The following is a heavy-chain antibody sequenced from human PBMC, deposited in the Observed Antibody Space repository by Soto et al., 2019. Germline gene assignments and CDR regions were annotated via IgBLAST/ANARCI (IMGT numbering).Heavy chain of an antibody. J-gene: IGHJ3*02. Sequence: QVQLQESGPGLVKPSETLSLTCTVSGGSISSYYWSWIRQPPGKGLEWIGYIYYSGSTNYNPSLKSRVTIPVDTSKNQFSLKLSSVTAADTAVYYCARGSRFGEPHYAFDIWGQGTMVTVSS. V-gene: IGHV4-59*01. D-gene: IGHD3-10*01. CDR1: GGSISSYY. CDR2: IYYSGST. CDR3: ARGSRFGEPHYAFDI.